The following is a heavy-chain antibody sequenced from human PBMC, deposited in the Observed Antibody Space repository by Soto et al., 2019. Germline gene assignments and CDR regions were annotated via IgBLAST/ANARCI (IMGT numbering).Heavy chain of an antibody. D-gene: IGHD3-10*01. CDR3: ARDPGVLLWFGELLISDINYYYGMDV. CDR1: GFTFSSYS. Sequence: GGSLRLSCSASGFTFSSYSMNCVRQAPGKGLEWVSSISSSSSYIYYADSVKGRFTISRDNAKNSLYLQMNSLRAEDTAVYYCARDPGVLLWFGELLISDINYYYGMDVWGQGTTVTVSS. CDR2: ISSSSSYI. J-gene: IGHJ6*02. V-gene: IGHV3-21*01.